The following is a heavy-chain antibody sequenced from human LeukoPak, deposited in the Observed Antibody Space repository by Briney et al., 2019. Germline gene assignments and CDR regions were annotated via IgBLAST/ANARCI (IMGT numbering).Heavy chain of an antibody. V-gene: IGHV3-64*01. CDR3: ARGGVYSDYVDY. Sequence: PGGSLRLSCAASGFTFSDHYMDWVRQAPGKGLEYVSAISSNGGSTYYANSVKGRFTISRDNSKNTAYLQMGSLRVEDMAVYYCARGGVYSDYVDYWGQGTLVTVSS. J-gene: IGHJ4*02. CDR2: ISSNGGST. CDR1: GFTFSDHY. D-gene: IGHD4-11*01.